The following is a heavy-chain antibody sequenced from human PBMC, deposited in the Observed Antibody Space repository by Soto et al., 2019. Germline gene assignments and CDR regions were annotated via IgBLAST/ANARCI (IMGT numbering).Heavy chain of an antibody. D-gene: IGHD6-13*01. CDR1: GFTFSSDW. CDR2: ISSDGSDI. Sequence: VQLVESGGGLVQPGGSLRLSCAASGFTFSSDWMHWVRQVPGKGLVWVSLISSDGSDIRYADSVKGRFTISRDNAKNTLYLQMSSLRAEDTAVSYCARSRPHFYMDDWGKGTTVTVSS. V-gene: IGHV3-74*01. J-gene: IGHJ6*03. CDR3: ARSRPHFYMDD.